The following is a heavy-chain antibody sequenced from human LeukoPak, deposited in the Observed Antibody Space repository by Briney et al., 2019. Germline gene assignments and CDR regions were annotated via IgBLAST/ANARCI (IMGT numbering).Heavy chain of an antibody. CDR1: GGSFSGYY. J-gene: IGHJ3*02. V-gene: IGHV4-34*01. Sequence: SETLSLTCAVYGGSFSGYYWSWIRQPPGKGLEWIGEINHSGSTNYNPSLKSRVTISVDTSKNQFSLKLSSVTAADTAAYYCAISSPYGVGYHDAFDIWGQGTMVTVSS. CDR3: AISSPYGVGYHDAFDI. D-gene: IGHD4-17*01. CDR2: INHSGST.